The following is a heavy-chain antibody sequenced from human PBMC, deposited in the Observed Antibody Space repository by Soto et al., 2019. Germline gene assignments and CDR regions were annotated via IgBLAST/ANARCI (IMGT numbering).Heavy chain of an antibody. CDR3: ARDPGSIAVAGTI. CDR2: IYSGGST. Sequence: EVQLVESGGGLIQPGGSLRLSCAASGFSVSSNYMSWVRQAPGKGLGWVSVIYSGGSTHYADSVEGRFTISRDISKNTLYLQMNSLRAEDTAVYYCARDPGSIAVAGTIWGQGTLVTVSS. J-gene: IGHJ4*02. V-gene: IGHV3-53*01. CDR1: GFSVSSNY. D-gene: IGHD6-19*01.